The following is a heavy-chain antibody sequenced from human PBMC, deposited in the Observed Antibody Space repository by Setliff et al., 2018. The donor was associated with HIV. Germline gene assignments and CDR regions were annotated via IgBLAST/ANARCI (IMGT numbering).Heavy chain of an antibody. V-gene: IGHV1-3*01. D-gene: IGHD4-17*01. CDR2: IHSGTGNT. CDR1: GFIFTNYG. J-gene: IGHJ2*01. CDR3: ANSVTDASYWYFIH. Sequence: ASVKVSCKASGFIFTNYGIHWVRQAPGHSLECMGFIHSGTGNTIYSQKFQGRVTFSRDTSAITAYMELRSLRSEDTVVYYCANSVTDASYWYFIHWGRGSPVTVSS.